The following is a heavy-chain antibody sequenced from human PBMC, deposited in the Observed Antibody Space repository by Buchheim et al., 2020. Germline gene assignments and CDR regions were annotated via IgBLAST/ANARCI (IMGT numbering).Heavy chain of an antibody. J-gene: IGHJ4*02. CDR3: VRESSGSYYYFDY. Sequence: EVQLVESGGGLVQPGGSPRLSCAASGFTFSTYXMHWVRQAPGRGLVWVSRIKSDGRTTDYADSVKGRFTXSRDNAKSTLYLQMNSLRDEDTAVYYCVRESSGSYYYFDYWGQGTL. V-gene: IGHV3-74*01. CDR1: GFTFSTYX. D-gene: IGHD1-26*01. CDR2: IKSDGRTT.